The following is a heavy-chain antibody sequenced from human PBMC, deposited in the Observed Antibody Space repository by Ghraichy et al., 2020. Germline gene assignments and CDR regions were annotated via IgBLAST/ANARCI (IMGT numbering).Heavy chain of an antibody. D-gene: IGHD3-10*01. Sequence: ESLNISCTVSGGSISSYYWSWIRQPPGKGLEWIGYIYYSGSTNYNPSLKSRVTISVDTSKNQFSLKLSSVTAADTAVYYCARDVGDYYGSGSYDYWGQGTLVTVSS. V-gene: IGHV4-59*01. CDR1: GGSISSYY. J-gene: IGHJ4*02. CDR3: ARDVGDYYGSGSYDY. CDR2: IYYSGST.